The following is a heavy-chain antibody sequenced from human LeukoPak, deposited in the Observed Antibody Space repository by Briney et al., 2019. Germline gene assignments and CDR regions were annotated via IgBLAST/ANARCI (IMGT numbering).Heavy chain of an antibody. V-gene: IGHV3-23*01. CDR2: ISGSGGST. J-gene: IGHJ4*02. D-gene: IGHD6-13*01. CDR1: GFTFNSYA. Sequence: GGSLRLSCAASGFTFNSYAMSWVRQAPGKGLEWVSSISGSGGSTYYANSVRGRFTISRDNSKNTLFLHMNSLRADDTAIYYCAKAPQYSSNWYYFFDFWGQGALVTVSS. CDR3: AKAPQYSSNWYYFFDF.